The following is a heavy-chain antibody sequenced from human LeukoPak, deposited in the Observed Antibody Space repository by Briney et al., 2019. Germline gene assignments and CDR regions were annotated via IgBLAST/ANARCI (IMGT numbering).Heavy chain of an antibody. V-gene: IGHV4-4*08. CDR3: ARELLWFGELLGHNWFDP. CDR1: GGSIRNYY. J-gene: IGHJ5*02. Sequence: PSETLSLTCTVSGGSIRNYYWSWIRQPPGKGLEWIGRIYNSGSTNYNPSLKSRVTISVDTSKNQFSLKLRSVTAADTAVYYCARELLWFGELLGHNWFDPWGQGTLVTVSS. D-gene: IGHD3-10*01. CDR2: IYNSGST.